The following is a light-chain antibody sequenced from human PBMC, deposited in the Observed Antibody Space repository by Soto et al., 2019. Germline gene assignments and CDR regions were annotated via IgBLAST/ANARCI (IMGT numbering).Light chain of an antibody. CDR2: GAS. V-gene: IGKV3-20*01. Sequence: EIVLTQSPGTLSLSPGESATLSCRDSQSVSSSYLAWYQQKTGQAPRLLIYGASSRATGIPDRFSGSGSGTDFTLTISRLEPEDFAVYYCQKYGSSGWTCGQGTKVDIK. J-gene: IGKJ1*01. CDR3: QKYGSSGWT. CDR1: QSVSSSY.